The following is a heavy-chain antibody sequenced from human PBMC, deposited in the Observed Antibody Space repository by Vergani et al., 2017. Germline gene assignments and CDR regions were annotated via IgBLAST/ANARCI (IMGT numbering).Heavy chain of an antibody. Sequence: QVQLQASGPGRVKPSQTVYLTCTMSGGSISAGYYFWSWIRQPAGKGLEWLGHISASGNASHRPSLKTRVSMSVDTSKTQFSLTVKSVTAADTAIYFCARRSGGYYSGGKVHPLRTAFDVWGHGTVVTVSS. CDR1: GGSISAGYYF. CDR2: ISASGNA. D-gene: IGHD2-15*01. J-gene: IGHJ3*01. V-gene: IGHV4-61*02. CDR3: ARRSGGYYSGGKVHPLRTAFDV.